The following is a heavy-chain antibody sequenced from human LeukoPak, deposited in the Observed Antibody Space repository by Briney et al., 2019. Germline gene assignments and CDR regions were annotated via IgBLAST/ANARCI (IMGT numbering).Heavy chain of an antibody. CDR2: IIPIFGTA. CDR3: ARVSDFWSGYYTTTFDY. Sequence: SVKVSCKASGGTFSSYAISWVRQAPGQGLEWMGGIIPIFGTANYAQKFQGRVTITADESTSTAYMELSSLRSEDTAVYYCARVSDFWSGYYTTTFDYWGQGTLVTVSS. J-gene: IGHJ4*02. D-gene: IGHD3-3*01. CDR1: GGTFSSYA. V-gene: IGHV1-69*13.